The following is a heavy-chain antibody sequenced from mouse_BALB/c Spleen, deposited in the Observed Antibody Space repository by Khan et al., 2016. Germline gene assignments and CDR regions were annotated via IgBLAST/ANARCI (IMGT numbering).Heavy chain of an antibody. J-gene: IGHJ2*01. CDR2: INTNTGEP. CDR3: ARGGGDYFDY. CDR1: GYSFTNYG. V-gene: IGHV9-1*02. Sequence: QSQLVQSGPELKKPGETVKISCKASGYSFTNYGMNWVKQAPGKGLKWMGWINTNTGEPTYVDDFKGRFAFSLETSASTAYLQINNLKNEDMATYFCARGGGDYFDYWGQGTTLKVSS.